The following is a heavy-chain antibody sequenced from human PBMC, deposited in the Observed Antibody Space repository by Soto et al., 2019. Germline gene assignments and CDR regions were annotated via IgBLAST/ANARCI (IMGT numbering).Heavy chain of an antibody. CDR2: IYYSGSI. D-gene: IGHD3-3*01. CDR1: GGSISVYY. V-gene: IGHV4-59*01. Sequence: PSETLSLTCTASGGSISVYYWTWIRQPPGKGLEWIGYIYYSGSINYNPSLKSRVTISIDTSKNQFSLKLISVTAADTAVYYCASRRDFLYYGMDVWGQGTTVTVSS. CDR3: ASRRDFLYYGMDV. J-gene: IGHJ6*02.